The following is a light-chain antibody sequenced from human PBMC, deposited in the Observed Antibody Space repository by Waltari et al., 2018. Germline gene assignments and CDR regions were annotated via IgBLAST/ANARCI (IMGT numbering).Light chain of an antibody. CDR1: SSDVGGHNY. V-gene: IGLV2-11*01. CDR3: CSYAGSYIFGV. Sequence: QSALTQPRSVSGSPGQSVTISCTGTSSDVGGHNYVSWYQQHPGKAPKLMIHDVNKRPSGVPDRFSGSKSGNTASLTISGLQAEDEADYYCCSYAGSYIFGVFGGGTKLTVL. J-gene: IGLJ2*01. CDR2: DVN.